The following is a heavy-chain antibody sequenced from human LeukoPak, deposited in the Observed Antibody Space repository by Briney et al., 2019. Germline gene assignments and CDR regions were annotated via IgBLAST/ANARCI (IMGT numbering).Heavy chain of an antibody. J-gene: IGHJ4*02. V-gene: IGHV4-30-4*08. CDR1: GGSISSRDCY. D-gene: IGHD1-26*01. CDR3: ARGHSGSYFDSWDY. Sequence: SETLSLTCSVSGGSISSRDCYWSWIRQPPGKGLEWIGYIYYSGSTSYNPSLKSRVTISVDTSKNQFSLRLSSVTAADTAVYYCARGHSGSYFDSWDYWGQGTLVTVSS. CDR2: IYYSGST.